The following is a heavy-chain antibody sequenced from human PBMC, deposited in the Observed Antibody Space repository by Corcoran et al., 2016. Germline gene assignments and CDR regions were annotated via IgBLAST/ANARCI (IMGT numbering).Heavy chain of an antibody. CDR2: ISYDGSNK. D-gene: IGHD3-10*01. CDR3: VRRWTREYYFDY. CDR1: GFTFSSYG. Sequence: QVQLVESGGGVVQPGRSLRLSCAASGFTFSSYGMHWVRQAPGKGLEWVAVISYDGSNKYYADSVKGRFTISRDNSKNTLYLQMNSLRAEDTAVYYCVRRWTREYYFDYWGQGTLVTVSS. J-gene: IGHJ4*02. V-gene: IGHV3-30*03.